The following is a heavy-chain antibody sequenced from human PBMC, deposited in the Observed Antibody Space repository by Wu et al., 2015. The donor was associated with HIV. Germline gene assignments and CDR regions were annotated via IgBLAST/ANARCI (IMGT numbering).Heavy chain of an antibody. CDR1: GYTFTSYD. J-gene: IGHJ5*02. Sequence: QVQLVQSGAEVKKPGASVKVSCKASGYTFTSYDINWVRQATGQGLEWMGWMNPNSGNTGYAQKFQGRVTMTRNTSISTAYMELSSLRSEDTAVYYCARGPRQQLIRSDWFDPVGPGNPGHRLL. CDR2: MNPNSGNT. V-gene: IGHV1-8*01. CDR3: ARGPRQQLIRSDWFDP. D-gene: IGHD6-13*01.